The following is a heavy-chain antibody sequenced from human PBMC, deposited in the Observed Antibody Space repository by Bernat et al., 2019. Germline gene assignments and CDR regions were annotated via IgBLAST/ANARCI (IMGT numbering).Heavy chain of an antibody. CDR3: AKDRSGGWPID. CDR2: ISGSGGST. J-gene: IGHJ4*02. CDR1: GFTFTGYA. V-gene: IGHV3-23*01. Sequence: EVQLLESGGGLVQPGGSLRLSCAASGFTFTGYAMAGVGRAPGKGLGWVPAISGSGGSTYYEDPVKGRFTISRDNSKKTRYLQMNSLRAEDTAVYYCAKDRSGGWPIDWGQGTLVTVSS. D-gene: IGHD2-15*01.